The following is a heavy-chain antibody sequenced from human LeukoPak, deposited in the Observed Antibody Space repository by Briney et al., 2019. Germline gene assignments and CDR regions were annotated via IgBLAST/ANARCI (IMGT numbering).Heavy chain of an antibody. D-gene: IGHD2-2*01. Sequence: SETLSLTCTVSGDSIGSSYWSWIRQPPGKGLEWIGYIYYSGSTSYNPSLKSRATISVDTSKNQFSLKLSSVTAADTAVYYCARDRPRYCSSTSCHVARWGQGTLVTVSS. J-gene: IGHJ4*02. CDR2: IYYSGST. CDR3: ARDRPRYCSSTSCHVAR. CDR1: GDSIGSSY. V-gene: IGHV4-59*01.